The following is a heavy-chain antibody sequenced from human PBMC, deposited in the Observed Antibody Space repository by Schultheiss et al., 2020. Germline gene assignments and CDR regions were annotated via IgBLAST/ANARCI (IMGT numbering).Heavy chain of an antibody. CDR3: AREGARYCSGGSCYSGDYYYYGMDV. CDR1: GFAFSDYY. J-gene: IGHJ6*02. Sequence: GSLKISCAASGFAFSDYYMSWIRQAPGKGLEWVAVIWYDGSNKYYADSVKGRFTISRDNAKNSLYLQMNSLRAEDTAVYYCAREGARYCSGGSCYSGDYYYYGMDVWGQGTTVNVS. CDR2: IWYDGSNK. V-gene: IGHV3-33*08. D-gene: IGHD2-15*01.